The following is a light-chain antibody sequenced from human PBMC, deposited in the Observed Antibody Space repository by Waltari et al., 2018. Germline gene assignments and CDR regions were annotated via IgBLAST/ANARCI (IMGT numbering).Light chain of an antibody. V-gene: IGKV3-20*01. CDR1: QSVSSSY. J-gene: IGKJ4*01. CDR3: QQYGSSPGLT. Sequence: EIVLTQSPGTLSLSPGERATLSCRASQSVSSSYLAWYQQKPGQAPRLLIYGASSRATGIPDRFRCSGSGTDFTLTISRLEPEDFAVYYCQQYGSSPGLTFGGGTKVEIK. CDR2: GAS.